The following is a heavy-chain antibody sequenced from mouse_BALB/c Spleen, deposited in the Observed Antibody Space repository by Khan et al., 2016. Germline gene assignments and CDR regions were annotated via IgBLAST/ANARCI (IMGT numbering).Heavy chain of an antibody. CDR1: GYAFTNVL. Sequence: VQLQESGADLVRPGTSVKVSCKASGYAFTNVLIDWIKQRPGQGLDWIGVINPGSGSTNYNETFKGKATLTADKSSSTAYMQLSSLTSDDSAVYFWANQYGSSYVGLGYWGQGTLVTVSA. CDR2: INPGSGST. V-gene: IGHV1-54*01. D-gene: IGHD1-1*01. CDR3: ANQYGSSYVGLGY. J-gene: IGHJ3*01.